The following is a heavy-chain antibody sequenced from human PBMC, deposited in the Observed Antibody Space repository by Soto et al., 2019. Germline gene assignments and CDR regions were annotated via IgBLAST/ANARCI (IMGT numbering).Heavy chain of an antibody. CDR3: ASVTIFGVVTNPYYYYGMDV. V-gene: IGHV1-2*02. CDR1: GYTFTGYY. J-gene: IGHJ6*02. CDR2: INPNSGGT. D-gene: IGHD3-3*01. Sequence: GASVKVSCKASGYTFTGYYMHWVRQAPGQGLEWMGWINPNSGGTNYAQKSQGRVTMTRDTSISTAYMELSRLRSDDTAVYYCASVTIFGVVTNPYYYYGMDVWGQGTTVTVSS.